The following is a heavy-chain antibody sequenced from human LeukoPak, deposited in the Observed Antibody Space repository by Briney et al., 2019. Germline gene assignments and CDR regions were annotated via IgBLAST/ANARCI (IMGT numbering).Heavy chain of an antibody. Sequence: SETLSLTCTVSGGSINNGVYYWGWIRHYPGKGLEWIGSIFYSGSTYYNPSLKSRFTISVDTSKNQFSLKLSSVTAADTAVYYCAREYSDILTGYYLFDSWGQGTLVTVSS. CDR1: GGSINNGVYY. V-gene: IGHV4-31*03. D-gene: IGHD3-9*01. J-gene: IGHJ4*02. CDR3: AREYSDILTGYYLFDS. CDR2: IFYSGST.